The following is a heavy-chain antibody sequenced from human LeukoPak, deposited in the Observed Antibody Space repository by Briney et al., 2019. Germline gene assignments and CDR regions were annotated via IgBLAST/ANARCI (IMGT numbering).Heavy chain of an antibody. CDR2: IITIFGTA. V-gene: IGHV1-69*06. D-gene: IGHD3-3*01. Sequence: SVTVSCKASGGTFSSYAISWVRQPPGPGLGWVGGIITIFGTANYAQKFQGRVTITADKSTSTVYMELSSLRSEDTAVYYCASCSFGYCYYMDVWGKGTTVTVSS. J-gene: IGHJ6*03. CDR3: ASCSFGYCYYMDV. CDR1: GGTFSSYA.